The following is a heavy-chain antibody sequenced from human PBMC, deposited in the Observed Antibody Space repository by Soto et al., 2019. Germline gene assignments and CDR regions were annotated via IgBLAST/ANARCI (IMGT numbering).Heavy chain of an antibody. CDR3: VRAVRVVDAFDI. CDR2: INPSVGSA. V-gene: IGHV1-46*03. D-gene: IGHD3-22*01. J-gene: IGHJ3*02. CDR1: GYTFTTYY. Sequence: QVQLVQSGAEVKKPGASVTVSCKASGYTFTTYYLHWVRQAPGQGPEWMGIINPSVGSATYTQKFQDRITMTRDTSTSSVYMELSRLRSEDTAVYYCVRAVRVVDAFDIWGQGTMVTVSS.